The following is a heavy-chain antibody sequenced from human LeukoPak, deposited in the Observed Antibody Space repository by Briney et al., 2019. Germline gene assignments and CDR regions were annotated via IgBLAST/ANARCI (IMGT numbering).Heavy chain of an antibody. Sequence: SETLSLTCAVYGGSFSGYYWSWIRQPPGKGLEWIGEINHSGSTNYNPSLKSRVTISVDTSKNQFSLKLSSVTAADTAVYYCARDGGSIAALLDYWGQGTLVTVSS. V-gene: IGHV4-34*01. CDR1: GGSFSGYY. D-gene: IGHD6-6*01. CDR2: INHSGST. CDR3: ARDGGSIAALLDY. J-gene: IGHJ4*02.